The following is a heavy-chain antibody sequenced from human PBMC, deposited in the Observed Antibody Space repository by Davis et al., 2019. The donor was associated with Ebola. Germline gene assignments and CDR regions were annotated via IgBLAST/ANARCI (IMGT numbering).Heavy chain of an antibody. CDR2: IFSSGTT. J-gene: IGHJ4*02. CDR3: AKGSGWVYLDS. D-gene: IGHD6-19*01. CDR1: GDSLSSSNYY. Sequence: SETLSLTCTVSGDSLSSSNYYWAWIRQPPGKGLEWIGNIFSSGTTSYNPSLKSRATMSVDTSNNQFSLKLSSVTAADTAIYHCAKGSGWVYLDSWGQGTLVTVSS. V-gene: IGHV4-39*01.